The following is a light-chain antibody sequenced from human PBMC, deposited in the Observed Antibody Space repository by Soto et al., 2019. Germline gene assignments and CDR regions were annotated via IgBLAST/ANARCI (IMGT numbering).Light chain of an antibody. CDR3: QQSYSTLRT. V-gene: IGKV1-39*01. CDR1: QSIAGY. CDR2: AAS. J-gene: IGKJ1*01. Sequence: DIQMTQSPSSLSASIGDTVFITCRASQSIAGYLNWYQQKPGKAPKLLIYAASTLQSGVPSTFSGSGSGTDFTLSISHLQPEDFATYYCQQSYSTLRTFGQGTKVEIK.